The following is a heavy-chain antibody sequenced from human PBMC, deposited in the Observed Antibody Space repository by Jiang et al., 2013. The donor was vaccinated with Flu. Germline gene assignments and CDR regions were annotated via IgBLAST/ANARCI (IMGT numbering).Heavy chain of an antibody. CDR1: GFTFSSYA. J-gene: IGHJ3*02. Sequence: RLSCAASGFTFSSYAMHWVRQAPGKGLEWVAVISYDGSNKYYADSVKGRFTISRDNSKNTLYLQMNSLRAEDTAVYYCARTESIAARNDAFDIWGQGTMVTVSS. CDR3: ARTESIAARNDAFDI. V-gene: IGHV3-30-3*01. D-gene: IGHD6-6*01. CDR2: ISYDGSNK.